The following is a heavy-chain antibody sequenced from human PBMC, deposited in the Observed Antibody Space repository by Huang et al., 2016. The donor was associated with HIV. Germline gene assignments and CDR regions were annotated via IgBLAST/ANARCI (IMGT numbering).Heavy chain of an antibody. CDR2: IRYDGNND. CDR3: VKERGSSRARSSFDF. Sequence: QVRLVESGGGVVQPGASLTLSCSASGFPFSAYGRDWVRQATGKGREWGSFIRYDGNNDYLIGSVKGRFTISRDNSNNTLYLRMNSLRPEDTAVYYCVKERGSSRARSSFDFWGQGTSVIVSS. D-gene: IGHD6-13*01. CDR1: GFPFSAYG. J-gene: IGHJ3*01. V-gene: IGHV3-30*02.